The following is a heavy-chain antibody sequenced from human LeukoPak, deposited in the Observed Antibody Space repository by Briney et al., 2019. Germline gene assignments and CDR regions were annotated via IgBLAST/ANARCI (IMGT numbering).Heavy chain of an antibody. CDR1: GFTFSSYN. D-gene: IGHD4-11*01. CDR3: ARGPGDYDASDI. CDR2: IKENGNEQ. J-gene: IGHJ3*02. V-gene: IGHV3-7*01. Sequence: GGSLRLSCAASGFTFSSYNMNWVRQAPGKGPEWVAHIKENGNEQYYADSVKGRFTISRDNAKKSLCLQMNSLRAEDTAVYYCARGPGDYDASDIWGQGTMVTVSP.